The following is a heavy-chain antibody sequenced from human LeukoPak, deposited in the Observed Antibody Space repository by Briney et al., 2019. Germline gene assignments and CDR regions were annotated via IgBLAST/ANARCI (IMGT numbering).Heavy chain of an antibody. CDR3: TTCSRWFRHFDY. D-gene: IGHD6-19*01. Sequence: GGSLRLSCTGSGFTFGDYVMSWVRQAPGKGLEWVAFIKSYTFGGTTEYAASVKGRFTLSRDESKSIAYLQMNSLKTEDTAVYYCTTCSRWFRHFDYWGQGTLVTVSS. J-gene: IGHJ4*02. CDR2: IKSYTFGGTT. V-gene: IGHV3-49*04. CDR1: GFTFGDYV.